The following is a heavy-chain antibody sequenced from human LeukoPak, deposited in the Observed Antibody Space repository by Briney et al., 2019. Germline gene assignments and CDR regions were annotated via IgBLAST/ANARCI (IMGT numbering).Heavy chain of an antibody. D-gene: IGHD3-22*01. J-gene: IGHJ1*01. CDR3: ARAPSEIGGYYPEYFRH. CDR1: GFTFSNYW. Sequence: GGSLRLSCAASGFTFSNYWMHWVRQAPGKGLVWVSRIKSDGSTRYADSVKGRFTISRDNAKNTVSLQMNSLRAEDTGVYYCARAPSEIGGYYPEYFRHWGQGTLVTVSP. V-gene: IGHV3-74*01. CDR2: IKSDGST.